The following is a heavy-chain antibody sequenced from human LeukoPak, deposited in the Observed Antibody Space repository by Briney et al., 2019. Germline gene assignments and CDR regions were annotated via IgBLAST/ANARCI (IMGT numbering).Heavy chain of an antibody. V-gene: IGHV4-34*01. Sequence: SETPSPTLAVYGGAFRGFYWSWIPPPPRKGLGWIGEINHSGSTNYNPSLKSRVTISVDTSKNQFSLKLSSVTAADTAVYYCARVGSPYSSSWYWFDPWGQGTLVTVSS. J-gene: IGHJ5*02. CDR3: ARVGSPYSSSWYWFDP. CDR1: GGAFRGFY. CDR2: INHSGST. D-gene: IGHD6-13*01.